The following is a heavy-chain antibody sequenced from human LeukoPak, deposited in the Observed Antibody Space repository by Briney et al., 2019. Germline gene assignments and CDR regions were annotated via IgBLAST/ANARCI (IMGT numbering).Heavy chain of an antibody. Sequence: GGSLRLSCAASGFTFSSYSMNWVRQAPGKGLEWVSSISSSSSYIYYADSVKGRFTISRDNAKNSLYLQMNSLRAEDTAVYYCARDGGLYYYDSSGYSYWGQGTLVTVSS. J-gene: IGHJ4*02. CDR1: GFTFSSYS. CDR3: ARDGGLYYYDSSGYSY. CDR2: ISSSSSYI. D-gene: IGHD3-22*01. V-gene: IGHV3-21*01.